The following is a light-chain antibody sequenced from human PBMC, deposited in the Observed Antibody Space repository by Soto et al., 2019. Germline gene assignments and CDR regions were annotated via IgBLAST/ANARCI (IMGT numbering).Light chain of an antibody. CDR2: EAS. V-gene: IGKV1-5*03. Sequence: DIQMTQSPSTLSASVGDRVTITCRASQSINRWLAWYQQKPWKAPNLLIYEASSLDSGVPSRFSGSGSGADFTLTISSLQPDDFATYYCQQYESYPLTFGGGTRVEIK. CDR3: QQYESYPLT. CDR1: QSINRW. J-gene: IGKJ4*01.